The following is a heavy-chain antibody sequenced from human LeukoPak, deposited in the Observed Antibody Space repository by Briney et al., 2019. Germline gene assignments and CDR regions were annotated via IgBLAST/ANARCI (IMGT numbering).Heavy chain of an antibody. D-gene: IGHD1/OR15-1a*01. V-gene: IGHV1-69*01. CDR2: IIPIFGTA. CDR1: GGTFSSYA. Sequence: EASVKVSCKASGGTFSSYAISWVRQAPGQGLEWMGGIIPIFGTANYAQKFQGRVTITADESTSTAYMELSSLRSEDTAVYYCARDPNNLYYYMDVWGKRTTVTVSS. CDR3: ARDPNNLYYYMDV. J-gene: IGHJ6*03.